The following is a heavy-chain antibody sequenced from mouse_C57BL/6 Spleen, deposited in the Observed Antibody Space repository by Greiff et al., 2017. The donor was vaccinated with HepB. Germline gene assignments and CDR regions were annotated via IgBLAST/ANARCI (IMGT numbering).Heavy chain of an antibody. Sequence: EVMLVESGGGLVKPGGSLKLSCAASGFTFSDYGMHWVRQAPEKGLEWVAYISSGSSTIYYADTVKGRFTISRDNAKNTLFLQMTSLRSEDTAMYYCARRAGTEAMDYWGQGTSVTVSS. CDR3: ARRAGTEAMDY. CDR1: GFTFSDYG. CDR2: ISSGSSTI. J-gene: IGHJ4*01. V-gene: IGHV5-17*01. D-gene: IGHD3-3*01.